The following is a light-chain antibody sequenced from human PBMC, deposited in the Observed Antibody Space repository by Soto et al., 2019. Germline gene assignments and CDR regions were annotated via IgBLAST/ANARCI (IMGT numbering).Light chain of an antibody. CDR3: MQATLFPL. CDR2: KIS. V-gene: IGKV2-24*01. CDR1: RSLVHSDGNTC. J-gene: IGKJ1*01. Sequence: DIVMTQTPLSSPVTLGQPASISCRSSRSLVHSDGNTCLSWLHQRPGQPPRLLLYKISNRFSGVPDRFSGSGAGTDFTLRISRVEAEDVGVYYCMQATLFPLFGQGTKVEIK.